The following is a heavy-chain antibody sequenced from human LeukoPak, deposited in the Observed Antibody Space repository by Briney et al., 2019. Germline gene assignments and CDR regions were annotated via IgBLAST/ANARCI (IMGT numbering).Heavy chain of an antibody. CDR3: ARAQDGGNSGDYPFDY. J-gene: IGHJ4*02. CDR2: IIPLLDIT. D-gene: IGHD4-17*01. CDR1: GGTFSNFA. Sequence: GASVKVSCKASGGTFSNFAISWVRQAPGQGLQWMGMIIPLLDITKYAQRFQGRLTVTADKSTNTAYMELSSLRTEDTAVYYCARAQDGGNSGDYPFDYWGQRTLVTVSS. V-gene: IGHV1-69*04.